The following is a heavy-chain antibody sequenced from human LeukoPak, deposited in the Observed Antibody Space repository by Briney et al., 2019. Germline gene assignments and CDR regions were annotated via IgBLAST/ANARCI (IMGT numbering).Heavy chain of an antibody. CDR2: ISYGGSNK. CDR3: ARAAAGTDAIDY. V-gene: IGHV3-30-3*01. CDR1: GFTFSSYA. Sequence: PGGSLRLSCAASGFTFSSYAMHWVRQAPGKGLEWVAVISYGGSNKYYADSVKGRFTISRDNSKNTLYLQMNSLRAEDTAVYYCARAAAGTDAIDYWGQGTLVTVSS. D-gene: IGHD6-13*01. J-gene: IGHJ4*02.